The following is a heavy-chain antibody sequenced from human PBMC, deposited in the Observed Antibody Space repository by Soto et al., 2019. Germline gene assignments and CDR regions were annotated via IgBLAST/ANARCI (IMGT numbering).Heavy chain of an antibody. CDR2: VSSYSSNT. Sequence: QVQLVESGGGLVKPGGSLRLSCAASGFTFSDYYMTWIRQAPGKGLEWVSYVSSYSSNTNYADSVKGRFTISRDNAKNSLYLQMNSLRPEDTAVYYCARGDHDTSGQRNGYGMDVWGHGTTVTVSS. V-gene: IGHV3-11*05. J-gene: IGHJ6*02. D-gene: IGHD3-22*01. CDR1: GFTFSDYY. CDR3: ARGDHDTSGQRNGYGMDV.